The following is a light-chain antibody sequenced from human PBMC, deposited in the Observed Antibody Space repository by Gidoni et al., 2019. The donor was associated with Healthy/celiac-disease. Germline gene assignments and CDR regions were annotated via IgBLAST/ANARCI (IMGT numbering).Light chain of an antibody. CDR1: QSISSY. CDR2: AAS. V-gene: IGKV1-39*01. Sequence: DIQMTQSQSSLSTSVGDRVTITCRASQSISSYLHWYQPKPGKAPKLLIYAASSLQSGVPSRFSGSGSGTDFPLTISSLQPEDFATYYCQPSYSTPITFGQGTRLEIK. CDR3: QPSYSTPIT. J-gene: IGKJ5*01.